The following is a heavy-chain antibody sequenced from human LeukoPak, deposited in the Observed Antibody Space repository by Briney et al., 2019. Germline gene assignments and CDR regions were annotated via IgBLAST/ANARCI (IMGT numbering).Heavy chain of an antibody. V-gene: IGHV3-48*03. CDR3: ARALYELAVAGRIYYYYYMDV. J-gene: IGHJ6*03. CDR2: ISSSGSTI. Sequence: PGGSLRLSCAASGFTFSDYEMTWVRQAPGKGLEWVSYISSSGSTIYYADSVKGRFTISRDNAKNSLYLQMNSLRAEDTAVYYCARALYELAVAGRIYYYYYMDVWGKGTTVTVSS. CDR1: GFTFSDYE. D-gene: IGHD6-19*01.